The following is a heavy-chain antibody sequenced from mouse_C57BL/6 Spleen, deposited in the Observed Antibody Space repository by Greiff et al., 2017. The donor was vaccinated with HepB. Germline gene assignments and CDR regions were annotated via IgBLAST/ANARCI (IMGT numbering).Heavy chain of an antibody. CDR2: IDPSDSYT. CDR1: GYTFTSYW. V-gene: IGHV1-69*01. D-gene: IGHD1-1*01. CDR3: ARRRTTVVATDWYIDV. J-gene: IGHJ1*03. Sequence: VKLQQPGAELVMPGASVKLSCKASGYTFTSYWMHWVKQRPGQGLEWIGEIDPSDSYTNYNQKFKGKSTLTVDKSSSTAYMQLSSLTSEDSAVYYCARRRTTVVATDWYIDVWGTGTTVTVSS.